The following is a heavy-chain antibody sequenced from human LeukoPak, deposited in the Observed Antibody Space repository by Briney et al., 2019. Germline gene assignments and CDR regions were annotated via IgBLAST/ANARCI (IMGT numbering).Heavy chain of an antibody. CDR1: GYTFTNYY. V-gene: IGHV1-46*01. CDR3: ARDDYYDSSSYFDY. J-gene: IGHJ4*02. D-gene: IGHD3-22*01. CDR2: INPSGGST. Sequence: ASVKVSFKASGYTFTNYYMHWVRQAPGQGREWMGLINPSGGSTNYAQKFQGRVTMTRDTSTSTVYMELSSLRSEDTAVYYCARDDYYDSSSYFDYWGQGTLVTVSS.